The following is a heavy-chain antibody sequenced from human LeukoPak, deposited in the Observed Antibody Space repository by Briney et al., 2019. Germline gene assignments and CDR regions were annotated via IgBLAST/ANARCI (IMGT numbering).Heavy chain of an antibody. D-gene: IGHD2-2*01. Sequence: SETLSLTCAVYGGSFSGYYWSWIRQPPGKGLEWIGEINHSGSTNYNPSLKSRVTISVDTSKNQFSLKLSSVTAADTAVYYCASPYCSSTSCYYAYWGQGTLVTVS. J-gene: IGHJ4*02. CDR1: GGSFSGYY. V-gene: IGHV4-34*01. CDR3: ASPYCSSTSCYYAY. CDR2: INHSGST.